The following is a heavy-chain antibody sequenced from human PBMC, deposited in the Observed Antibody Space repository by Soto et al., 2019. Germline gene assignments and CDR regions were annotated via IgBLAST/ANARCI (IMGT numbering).Heavy chain of an antibody. J-gene: IGHJ4*02. V-gene: IGHV3-23*01. CDR3: AKERQYPRDYFHY. D-gene: IGHD4-4*01. Sequence: GGSLRLSCGVSGFTVTSNGVSWVRQAPGKGLEWVSAISTNGQGIWYADSVKGRFTISRDISRNTVFLQMDSLRAEDTAVYYCAKERQYPRDYFHYWGQGTLVTVSS. CDR2: ISTNGQGI. CDR1: GFTVTSNG.